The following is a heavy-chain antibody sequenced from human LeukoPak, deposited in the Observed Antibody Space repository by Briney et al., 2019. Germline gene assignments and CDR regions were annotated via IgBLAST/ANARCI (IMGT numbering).Heavy chain of an antibody. CDR3: ARTDYYGSGTA. D-gene: IGHD3-10*01. V-gene: IGHV4-59*01. CDR1: GGSISIYY. J-gene: IGHJ5*02. CDR2: IYYNGGT. Sequence: SESLSLTCTVSGGSISIYYWSWIRQSPGKGLEWIGYIYYNGGTTYNPSLKSRVTISIDTSKNQFSLKMTSVTSADTAVYYCARTDYYGSGTAWGQGTLVTVSS.